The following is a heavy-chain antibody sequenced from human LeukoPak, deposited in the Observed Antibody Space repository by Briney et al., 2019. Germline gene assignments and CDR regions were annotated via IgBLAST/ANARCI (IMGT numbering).Heavy chain of an antibody. J-gene: IGHJ6*02. D-gene: IGHD3-16*02. CDR2: IGGSGSST. Sequence: GGSLRLSCAASGFTFNSYAMSWVRQAPGKGLEWVSAIGGSGSSTYYTDSVKGRFTISRDNSKNTLYLQMNSLRAEDTAAYYCARGYHYGMDVWGQGTTVTVSS. V-gene: IGHV3-23*01. CDR1: GFTFNSYA. CDR3: ARGYHYGMDV.